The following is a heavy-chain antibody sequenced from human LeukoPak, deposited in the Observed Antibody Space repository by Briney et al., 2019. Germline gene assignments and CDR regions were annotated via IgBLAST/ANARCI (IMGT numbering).Heavy chain of an antibody. J-gene: IGHJ4*02. Sequence: PSETLSLTCAVYGGSFSGYYWSWIRQPAGKGLEWIGRIYTSGSTNYNPSLRSRVTISVDTSKNQFSLKLSSVTAADTAIYYCARGEDVSGYRTDCWGQGTLVIVSS. CDR2: IYTSGST. CDR1: GGSFSGYY. CDR3: ARGEDVSGYRTDC. V-gene: IGHV4-59*10. D-gene: IGHD3-3*01.